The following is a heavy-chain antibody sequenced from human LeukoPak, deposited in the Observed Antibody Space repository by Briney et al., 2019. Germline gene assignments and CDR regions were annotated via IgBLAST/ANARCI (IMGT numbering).Heavy chain of an antibody. V-gene: IGHV3-21*01. CDR3: ARTAYCGGDCYWDY. D-gene: IGHD2-21*02. Sequence: GGSLRLSCAPSGFTFSSYSMNWVRQAPGKGLEWVSSISSSSSYIYYADSVKGRFTISRDNAKNSLYLQMNSLRAEDTAVYYCARTAYCGGDCYWDYWGQGTLVTVSS. CDR1: GFTFSSYS. J-gene: IGHJ4*02. CDR2: ISSSSSYI.